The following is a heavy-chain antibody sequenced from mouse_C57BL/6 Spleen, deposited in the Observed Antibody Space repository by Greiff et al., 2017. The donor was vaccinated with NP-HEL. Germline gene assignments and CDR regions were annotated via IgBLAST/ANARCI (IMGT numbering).Heavy chain of an antibody. Sequence: EVQLQESGPGLVKPSQSLSLTCSVTGYSITSGYYWNWIRQFPGNKLEWMGYISYDGSNNYNPSLKNRISITRDTSKNQFFLKLNSVTTEDTATYYCARDRYDGYFDYWGQGTTLTVSS. CDR2: ISYDGSN. J-gene: IGHJ2*01. CDR3: ARDRYDGYFDY. V-gene: IGHV3-6*01. CDR1: GYSITSGYY. D-gene: IGHD2-3*01.